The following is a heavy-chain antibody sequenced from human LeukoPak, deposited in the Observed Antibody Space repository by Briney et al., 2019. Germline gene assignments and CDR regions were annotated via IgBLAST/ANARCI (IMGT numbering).Heavy chain of an antibody. J-gene: IGHJ4*02. D-gene: IGHD1-26*01. CDR3: ARERDGSYYGEGGY. CDR1: GFTFSSYS. Sequence: PGGSLRLSCAASGFTFSSYSVNWVRQAPGKGLEWVSSISSSSSYIYYADSVKGRFTISRDNAKNSLYLQMNSLRAEDTAVYYCARERDGSYYGEGGYWGQGTLVTVSS. V-gene: IGHV3-21*01. CDR2: ISSSSSYI.